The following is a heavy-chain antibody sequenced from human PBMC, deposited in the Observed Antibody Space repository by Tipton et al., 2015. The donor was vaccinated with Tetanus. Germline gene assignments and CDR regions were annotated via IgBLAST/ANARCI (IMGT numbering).Heavy chain of an antibody. J-gene: IGHJ4*02. CDR2: INPSGGGT. D-gene: IGHD6-19*01. CDR1: GFPFSRPF. V-gene: IGHV1-46*01. CDR3: ARATDPSGWTYFDF. Sequence: QLLQSGAEVKKPGASVKLSCATSGFPFSRPFIHWVRQAPGHGLEWMGLINPSGGGTTYAQKFRDRVTITRDTATSTVYMELSSLTSQDTAVYHCARATDPSGWTYFDFWGQGTLVPVSP.